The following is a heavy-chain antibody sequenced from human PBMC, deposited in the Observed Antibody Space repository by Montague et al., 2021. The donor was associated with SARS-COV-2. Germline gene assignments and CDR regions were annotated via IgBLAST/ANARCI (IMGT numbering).Heavy chain of an antibody. J-gene: IGHJ1*01. CDR2: IYFSGST. V-gene: IGHV4-59*08. CDR1: GDSMTDSY. D-gene: IGHD1-1*01. Sequence: SETLSLTCTVSGDSMTDSYWSWIRQPPGKGLEYFGYIYFSGSTNYNPSLKSRLTISVDTSKNQFSLKLSSVTAADTAVYFCTRLSLGWNTDWGQGTLVTVSS. CDR3: TRLSLGWNTD.